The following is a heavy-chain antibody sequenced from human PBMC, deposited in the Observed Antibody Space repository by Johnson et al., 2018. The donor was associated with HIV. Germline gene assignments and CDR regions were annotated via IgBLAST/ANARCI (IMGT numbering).Heavy chain of an antibody. D-gene: IGHD6-13*01. J-gene: IGHJ3*02. CDR2: ISYDGSNK. CDR1: GFTFSSYG. Sequence: QVQLVESGGGVVQPGRSLRLSCAASGFTFSSYGMHWVRQAPAKGLEWVAFISYDGSNKYYADSVKGRFTISRDNSKNTLYLQMNSLRAEDTAVYYCARDDLGNPFSSYDAFDSWGQGTMVTVSS. V-gene: IGHV3-30-3*01. CDR3: ARDDLGNPFSSYDAFDS.